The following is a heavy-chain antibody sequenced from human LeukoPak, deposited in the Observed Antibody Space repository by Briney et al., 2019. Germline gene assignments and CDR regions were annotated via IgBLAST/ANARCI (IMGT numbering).Heavy chain of an antibody. CDR3: ARDRGMVYANEEFYYYYGMDV. Sequence: SETLSLTCTVSGGSISSGGYYWSWIRQHPGKGLEWIGYIYYSGSTNYNPSLKSRVTISVDTSKNQFSLKLSSVTAADTAVYYCARDRGMVYANEEFYYYYGMDVWGQGTTVTVSS. CDR1: GGSISSGGYY. D-gene: IGHD2-8*01. CDR2: IYYSGST. V-gene: IGHV4-61*08. J-gene: IGHJ6*02.